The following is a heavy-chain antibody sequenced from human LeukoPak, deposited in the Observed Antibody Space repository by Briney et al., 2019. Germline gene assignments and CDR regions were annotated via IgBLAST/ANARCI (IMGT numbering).Heavy chain of an antibody. D-gene: IGHD2-2*01. CDR2: INLNSGDT. CDR3: ARPLVCSSTSCYSAFDI. CDR1: GYTFTDYY. Sequence: ASVKVSCKASGYTFTDYYMHWVRQAPGQGLEWVGWINLNSGDTKFAQKFQGRVTMTRDTSISTAYMELSRLRSDDAAVYYCARPLVCSSTSCYSAFDIWGQGTMVTVSS. J-gene: IGHJ3*02. V-gene: IGHV1-2*02.